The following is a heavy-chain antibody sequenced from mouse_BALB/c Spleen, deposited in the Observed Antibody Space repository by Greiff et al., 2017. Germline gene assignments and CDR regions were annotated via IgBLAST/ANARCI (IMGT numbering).Heavy chain of an antibody. Sequence: EVHLVESGGGLVKPGGSLKLSCAASGFAFSSYDMSWVRQTPEKRLEWVAYISSGGGSTYYPDTVKGRFTISRDNAKNTLYLQMSSLKSEDTAMYYCARLGWLEFAYWGQGTLVTVSA. CDR2: ISSGGGST. V-gene: IGHV5-12-1*01. CDR1: GFAFSSYD. J-gene: IGHJ3*01. D-gene: IGHD2-3*01. CDR3: ARLGWLEFAY.